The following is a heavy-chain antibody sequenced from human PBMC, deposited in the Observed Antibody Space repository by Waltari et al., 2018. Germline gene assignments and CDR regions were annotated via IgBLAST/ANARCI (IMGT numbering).Heavy chain of an antibody. J-gene: IGHJ3*02. Sequence: QVQLVQSGAEVKKPGSSVKVSCKASGGTFSSYALSWVQQAPGPGLEWMGGSSPIFGTANYAQKFQGRGTITTDESTSTAYMELSSLRSEDTAVYYCARDPGYNWNDDAFDIWGQGTMVTVSS. D-gene: IGHD1-20*01. V-gene: IGHV1-69*05. CDR2: SSPIFGTA. CDR1: GGTFSSYA. CDR3: ARDPGYNWNDDAFDI.